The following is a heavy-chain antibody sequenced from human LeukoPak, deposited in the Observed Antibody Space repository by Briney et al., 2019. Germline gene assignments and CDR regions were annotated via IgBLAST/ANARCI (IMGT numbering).Heavy chain of an antibody. CDR2: IYASGGA. D-gene: IGHD6-13*01. J-gene: IGHJ4*02. V-gene: IGHV4-4*07. Sequence: PSETLSLTCTVSGGSISSYYWSWSRQPAGKGLEWIGRIYASGGANYNPSLKSRVTMSVDTSKNQLSLKVSSVTAADTAVYYCAREFSSVASAGTDYWGQGTLVTVSS. CDR1: GGSISSYY. CDR3: AREFSSVASAGTDY.